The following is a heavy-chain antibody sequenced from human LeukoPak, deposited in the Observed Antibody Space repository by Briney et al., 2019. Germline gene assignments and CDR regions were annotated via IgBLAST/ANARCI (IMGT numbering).Heavy chain of an antibody. CDR1: GGSFSSYY. V-gene: IGHV4-59*01. CDR2: IYYSGST. D-gene: IGHD3-16*02. CDR3: ASLPTLHLGELSLFR. Sequence: SETLSLTCTVSGGSFSSYYWSWLRQPPGKGLEWLGYIYYSGSTNYNPSLKSRVTISVDTSKNQFSLKLSSVTAADTAVYYCASLPTLHLGELSLFRWGQGTLVTVSS. J-gene: IGHJ4*02.